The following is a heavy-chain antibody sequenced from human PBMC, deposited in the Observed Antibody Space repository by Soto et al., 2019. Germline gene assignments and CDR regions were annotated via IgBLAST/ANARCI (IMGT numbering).Heavy chain of an antibody. CDR3: ARDVDTAMVTRFNYGMDV. J-gene: IGHJ6*02. Sequence: TSETLSLTCTVSGGSISSYYWSWIRQPPGKGLEWIGYIYYSGSTNYNPSLKSRVTISVDTSKNQFSLKLSSVTAADTAVYYCARDVDTAMVTRFNYGMDVWGQGTTVTVSS. V-gene: IGHV4-59*08. CDR2: IYYSGST. D-gene: IGHD5-18*01. CDR1: GGSISSYY.